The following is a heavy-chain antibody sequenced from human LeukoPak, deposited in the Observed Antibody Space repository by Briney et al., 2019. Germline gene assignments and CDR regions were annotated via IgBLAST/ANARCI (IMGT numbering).Heavy chain of an antibody. V-gene: IGHV4-31*03. CDR3: ARARCGYPDFDY. Sequence: PSLTLSLTCTVSGGSISSGGYYWSWIRQHPGKGLEWIGYIYYSGSTYYNPSLKSRVTISVDASKNQFSLKLSSVTAADTAVYYCARARCGYPDFDYWGQGTLVTVSS. D-gene: IGHD3-22*01. CDR1: GGSISSGGYY. J-gene: IGHJ4*02. CDR2: IYYSGST.